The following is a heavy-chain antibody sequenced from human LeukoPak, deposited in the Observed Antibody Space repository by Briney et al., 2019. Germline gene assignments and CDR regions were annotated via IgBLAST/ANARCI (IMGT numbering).Heavy chain of an antibody. D-gene: IGHD3-9*01. Sequence: SETLSLTCTVSGGSISSSSYYWGWIRQPPGKGLEWIGSIYYSGSTYYNPSLKSRVTISVDTSKNQFSLKLSSVTAADTAVYYCARHRHYDILTGYYPYYMDVWGKGTTVTISS. CDR2: IYYSGST. CDR1: GGSISSSSYY. CDR3: ARHRHYDILTGYYPYYMDV. V-gene: IGHV4-39*01. J-gene: IGHJ6*03.